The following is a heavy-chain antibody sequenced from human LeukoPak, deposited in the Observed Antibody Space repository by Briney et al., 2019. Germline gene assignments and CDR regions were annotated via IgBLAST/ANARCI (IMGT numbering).Heavy chain of an antibody. J-gene: IGHJ4*02. CDR3: AKVEWLRSFDS. Sequence: GGSLRLSCAASGFTFTNYAMNWVRQAPGKGLEWVSAISASGGNTYYAVPVKGRFTISRDNSKNTLYLQMNSLRAEDTAVYYCAKVEWLRSFDSWGQGTLVTVSS. CDR2: ISASGGNT. V-gene: IGHV3-23*01. CDR1: GFTFTNYA. D-gene: IGHD5-12*01.